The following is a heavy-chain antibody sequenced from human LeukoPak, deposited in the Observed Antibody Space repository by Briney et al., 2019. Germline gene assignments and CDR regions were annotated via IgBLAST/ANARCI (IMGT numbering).Heavy chain of an antibody. Sequence: SETLSLTCTVSGGSISSSSYYWGWIRQPPGKGLEWIGSIYYSGSTYYNPSLKSRVTISVDTSKNQFSLKLSSVTAADTAVYYCARGDGAYDSSGYYYWDWGQGTLVTVSS. V-gene: IGHV4-39*07. J-gene: IGHJ4*02. CDR2: IYYSGST. D-gene: IGHD3-22*01. CDR3: ARGDGAYDSSGYYYWD. CDR1: GGSISSSSYY.